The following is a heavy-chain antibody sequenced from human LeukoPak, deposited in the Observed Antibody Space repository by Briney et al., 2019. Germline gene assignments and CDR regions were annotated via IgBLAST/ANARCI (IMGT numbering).Heavy chain of an antibody. CDR1: GFTFSSYG. J-gene: IGHJ4*02. CDR3: AKGSLAVAGLASGIDY. D-gene: IGHD6-19*01. Sequence: GGSLRLSCAASGFTFSSYGMHWVRQAPGKGLEWVAVISYDGSNKYYADSVKGRFTISRDNSKSTLYLQMNSLRAEDTAVYYCAKGSLAVAGLASGIDYWGQGTLVTVSS. V-gene: IGHV3-30*18. CDR2: ISYDGSNK.